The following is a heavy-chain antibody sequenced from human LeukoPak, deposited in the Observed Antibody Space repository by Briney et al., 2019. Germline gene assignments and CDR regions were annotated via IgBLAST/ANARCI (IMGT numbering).Heavy chain of an antibody. D-gene: IGHD1-26*01. J-gene: IGHJ2*01. CDR2: ISYDGSNR. CDR3: ARDLYSGSYYHWYFDL. CDR1: GFTFSTYG. V-gene: IGHV3-30*03. Sequence: GGSLRLSCAASGFTFSTYGMHWVRQAPGKGLEWVAVISYDGSNRYYADSVKGRFTISRDNSKNTLYLQMNSLRAEDTAVYYCARDLYSGSYYHWYFDLWGRGTLVTVSS.